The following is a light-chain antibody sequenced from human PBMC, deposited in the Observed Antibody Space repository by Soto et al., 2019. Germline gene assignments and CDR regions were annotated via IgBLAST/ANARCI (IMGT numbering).Light chain of an antibody. CDR3: GGWDSSLSAVV. J-gene: IGLJ3*02. Sequence: QAVLTQPPSVSAAPGQKVTISCSGSSSNIGSNSVSWYQHPPGTGPRLIIYDNDKRPSGIPDRFSGSRSGTSATLGITGLQAGDEADYYCGGWDSSLSAVVFGGGTKLTVL. V-gene: IGLV1-51*01. CDR1: SSNIGSNS. CDR2: DND.